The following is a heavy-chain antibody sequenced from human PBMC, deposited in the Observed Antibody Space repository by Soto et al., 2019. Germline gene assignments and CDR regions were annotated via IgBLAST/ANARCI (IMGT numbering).Heavy chain of an antibody. CDR1: GYTFTSYG. V-gene: IGHV1-18*01. D-gene: IGHD2-2*01. J-gene: IGHJ6*02. CDR3: ARDTLPYCISTSCYARYYYGMDV. Sequence: QVQLVQSGAEVKKPGASVKVSCKASGYTFTSYGISWVRQAPGQGLEWMGWISAYNGNTNYAQKLQGRVTMTTDTSTSTAYMELRSLRSDDTAVYYCARDTLPYCISTSCYARYYYGMDVWGQGTTVTVSS. CDR2: ISAYNGNT.